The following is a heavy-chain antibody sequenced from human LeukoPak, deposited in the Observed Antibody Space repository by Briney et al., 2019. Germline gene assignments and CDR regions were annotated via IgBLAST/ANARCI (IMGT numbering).Heavy chain of an antibody. CDR1: GFTFSSYA. J-gene: IGHJ6*02. CDR3: SRSYGQNYGMDV. CDR2: INQDGSGK. V-gene: IGHV3-7*01. Sequence: GGSLRLSCAASGFTFSSYAMSWVRQAPGKGLEWVANINQDGSGKHYVDSVKGRFTISRDNAKSSLYLQMNSLRAEDTAVYYCSRSYGQNYGMDVWGQGTTVTVSS. D-gene: IGHD1-26*01.